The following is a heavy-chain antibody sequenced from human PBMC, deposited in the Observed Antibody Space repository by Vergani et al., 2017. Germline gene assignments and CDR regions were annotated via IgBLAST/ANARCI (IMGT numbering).Heavy chain of an antibody. CDR1: GGSITSGSLY. Sequence: QVQLHESGPGLVKPSQTLSPTCTVSGGSITSGSLYWSWIRQPAGKGLEWIGRIHSSGTTNYNPSLKIRVTLSVDTSKNQLSLRMTSVTAADPAVYYCARDSWTSELRGVYWFDTLGQGTLVSVSS. D-gene: IGHD3-10*01. CDR3: ARDSWTSELRGVYWFDT. J-gene: IGHJ5*02. V-gene: IGHV4-61*02. CDR2: IHSSGTT.